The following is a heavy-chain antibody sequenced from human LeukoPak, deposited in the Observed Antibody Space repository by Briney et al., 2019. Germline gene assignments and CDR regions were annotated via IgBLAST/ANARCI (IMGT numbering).Heavy chain of an antibody. Sequence: GGSLRLSCAASGFTFSSYWMNWVRQAPGKGVEWVANINQDESEKYYVDSVKGRFTISRDNAKNSLYLQMNSLRAEDTAVYYCAKTVYDTSGYRDRATLDYWGQGTLVTVSS. CDR2: INQDESEK. CDR3: AKTVYDTSGYRDRATLDY. V-gene: IGHV3-7*03. CDR1: GFTFSSYW. D-gene: IGHD3-22*01. J-gene: IGHJ4*02.